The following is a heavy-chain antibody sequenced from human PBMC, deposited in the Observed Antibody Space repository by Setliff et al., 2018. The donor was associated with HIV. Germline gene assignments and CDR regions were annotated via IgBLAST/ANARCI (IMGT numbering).Heavy chain of an antibody. CDR3: ARAKTIGVSAVFFDP. V-gene: IGHV4-59*08. J-gene: IGHJ5*02. CDR1: GGPVSGKH. CDR2: LYSSGST. Sequence: SETLSLTCTVSGGPVSGKHWSWIRQVPGKGLQWVGSLYSSGSTNYNPSLKSRVTISVDTSKNQFSLDLSSVTAADTAKYYCARAKTIGVSAVFFDPWGQGRPVTVSS. D-gene: IGHD3-3*01.